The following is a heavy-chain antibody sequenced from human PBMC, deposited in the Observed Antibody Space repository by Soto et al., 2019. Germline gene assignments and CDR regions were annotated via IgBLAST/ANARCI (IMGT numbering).Heavy chain of an antibody. CDR3: ARDMGYCSGGSCYPSHAFDI. CDR1: RFTFSSYA. J-gene: IGHJ3*02. V-gene: IGHV3-30-3*01. CDR2: ISYDGSNK. Sequence: GGSLRLSCAASRFTFSSYAMHWVRQAPGKGLEWVAVISYDGSNKYYADSVKGRFTISRDNSKNTLYLQMNSLRAEDTAVYYCARDMGYCSGGSCYPSHAFDIWGQGTMVTV. D-gene: IGHD2-15*01.